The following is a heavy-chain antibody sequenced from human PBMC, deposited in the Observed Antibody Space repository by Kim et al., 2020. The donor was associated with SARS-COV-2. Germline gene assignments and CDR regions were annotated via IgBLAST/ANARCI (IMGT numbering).Heavy chain of an antibody. D-gene: IGHD6-13*01. CDR2: ISGSGGST. Sequence: GGSLRLSCAASGFTFSSYAMSWVRQAPGKGLEWVSAISGSGGSTYYADSVKGRFTISRDNSKNTLYLQMNSQRAEDTAVYYCAKAGYSSRLNWFDPWGQGALVTVSS. V-gene: IGHV3-23*01. J-gene: IGHJ5*02. CDR1: GFTFSSYA. CDR3: AKAGYSSRLNWFDP.